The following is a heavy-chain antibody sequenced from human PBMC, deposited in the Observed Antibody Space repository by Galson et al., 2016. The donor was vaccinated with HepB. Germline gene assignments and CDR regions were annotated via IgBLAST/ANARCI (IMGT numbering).Heavy chain of an antibody. V-gene: IGHV5-51*01. CDR3: STSLPAYSTGPPKN. CDR2: IYPDDSDT. D-gene: IGHD6-25*01. Sequence: SGAEVKKPGESLKISCKGSGYSFTTYWIAWVRQMPGKGLEWMGIIYPDDSDTRYSPSFQGQVAFSVDKSTSTAYLQWSSLRASDTAMYFCSTSLPAYSTGPPKNWGQGTLLTVSS. J-gene: IGHJ4*02. CDR1: GYSFTTYW.